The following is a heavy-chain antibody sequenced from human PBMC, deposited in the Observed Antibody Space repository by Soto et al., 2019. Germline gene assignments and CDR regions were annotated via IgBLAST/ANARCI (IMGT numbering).Heavy chain of an antibody. CDR1: GFTFSSYA. Sequence: AGGSLRLSCAASGFTFSSYAMHWVRQAPGKGLEWVAVISYDGSNKYYADSVKGRFTISRDNSKNTLYLQMNSLRAEDTAVYYCASEIVATITVDYWGQGTLVTVSS. J-gene: IGHJ4*02. CDR3: ASEIVATITVDY. V-gene: IGHV3-30-3*01. CDR2: ISYDGSNK. D-gene: IGHD5-12*01.